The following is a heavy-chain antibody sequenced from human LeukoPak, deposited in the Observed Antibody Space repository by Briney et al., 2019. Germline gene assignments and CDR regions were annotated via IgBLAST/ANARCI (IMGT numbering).Heavy chain of an antibody. J-gene: IGHJ5*02. CDR3: ARSSLAVAGNGYWFDP. D-gene: IGHD6-19*01. Sequence: AASVKVSCKASGYTFTSYGISWVRQAPGQGLEWVGWISAYNGNTNYAQKLQGRVTITTDTSTSTAYMELRSLRSDDTAVYYCARSSLAVAGNGYWFDPWGQGTLVTVSS. CDR2: ISAYNGNT. CDR1: GYTFTSYG. V-gene: IGHV1-18*01.